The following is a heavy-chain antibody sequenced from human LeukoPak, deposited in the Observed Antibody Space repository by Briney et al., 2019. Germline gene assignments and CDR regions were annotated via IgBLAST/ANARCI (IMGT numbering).Heavy chain of an antibody. Sequence: GGSLRLSCAASGFTFSSYSMNWVRQAPGKGLEWVSYISSGSTTIYYADSVKGRFTISRDNAKNSLYLQMNSLRAEDTAVYYCARMWGSSWSYFDFWGQGTLVTVSS. D-gene: IGHD6-13*01. CDR3: ARMWGSSWSYFDF. CDR2: ISSGSTTI. CDR1: GFTFSSYS. V-gene: IGHV3-48*04. J-gene: IGHJ4*02.